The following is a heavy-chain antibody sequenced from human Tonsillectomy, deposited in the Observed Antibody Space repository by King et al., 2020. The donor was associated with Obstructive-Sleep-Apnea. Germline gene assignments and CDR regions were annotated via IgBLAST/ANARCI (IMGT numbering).Heavy chain of an antibody. J-gene: IGHJ5*02. Sequence: VQLQESGPGLVKPSETLSLTCTVSGGSLSSSTYYWGWIRQPPGKGLEWIGSINYSGSPYYNPPLKSRVTISVDTSKNQFSLKLSSVTAADTAVYYCARHGVNYYESGRYGWFDPWGQGTLVTVSS. CDR1: GGSLSSSTYY. D-gene: IGHD3-10*01. CDR2: INYSGSP. CDR3: ARHGVNYYESGRYGWFDP. V-gene: IGHV4-39*01.